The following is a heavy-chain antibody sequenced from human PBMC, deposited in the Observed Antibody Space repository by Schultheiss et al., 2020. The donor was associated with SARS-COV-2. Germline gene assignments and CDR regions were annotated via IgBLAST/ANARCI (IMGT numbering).Heavy chain of an antibody. J-gene: IGHJ6*02. CDR1: GFTFSSYS. CDR2: ISSSSSTI. D-gene: IGHD5-12*01. CDR3: ARDKEDSGYDWGYYYYGMDV. V-gene: IGHV3-48*01. Sequence: GESLKISCAASGFTFSSYSMNWVRQAPGKGLEWVSYISSSSSTIYYADSVKGRFTISRDNAKNSLYLQMNSLRAEDTAVYYCARDKEDSGYDWGYYYYGMDVWGQGTTVTVSS.